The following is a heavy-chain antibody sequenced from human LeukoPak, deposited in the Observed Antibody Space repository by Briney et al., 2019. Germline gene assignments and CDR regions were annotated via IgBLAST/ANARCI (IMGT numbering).Heavy chain of an antibody. D-gene: IGHD3-22*01. V-gene: IGHV3-30*19. CDR1: GFTFSSYG. J-gene: IGHJ4*02. CDR3: ARDTQRGFWYDSSGYSYYFDY. CDR2: ISYDGSNK. Sequence: GGSLRLSCAASGFTFSSYGMHWVRQAPGKGLEWVAVISYDGSNKYYADSVKGRFTISRDNSKNTLYLQMNSLRAEDTAVYYCARDTQRGFWYDSSGYSYYFDYWGQGTLVTVSS.